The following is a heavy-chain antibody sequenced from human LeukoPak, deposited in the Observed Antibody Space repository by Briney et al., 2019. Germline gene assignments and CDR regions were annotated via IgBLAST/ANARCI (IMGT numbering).Heavy chain of an antibody. Sequence: PGGSLRLTCAASGFTFSSYWMHWVRQVPGKGLEWVSRINNDGSARIYADSVKGRFTVSRDNSKNTLYLQMNSLRAEDTAVYYCARRAGGYSHPYDYWGQGTLVTVSS. D-gene: IGHD4-23*01. CDR3: ARRAGGYSHPYDY. CDR2: INNDGSAR. V-gene: IGHV3-74*01. J-gene: IGHJ4*02. CDR1: GFTFSSYW.